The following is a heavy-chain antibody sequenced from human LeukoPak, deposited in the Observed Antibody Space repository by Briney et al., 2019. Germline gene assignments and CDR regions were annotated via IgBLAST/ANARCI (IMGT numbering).Heavy chain of an antibody. CDR2: ISSSGSTI. V-gene: IGHV3-11*01. D-gene: IGHD1-1*01. CDR1: TFNFSDYY. CDR3: ARVRYGNWYFDL. Sequence: GGSLRLSCAASTFNFSDYYMSWIRQAPGKGLEWVSYISSSGSTIYYADSVKGRFTISRDNAKNSLFLQVNSLRAEDTAMYYCARVRYGNWYFDLWGRGTLVTVSS. J-gene: IGHJ2*01.